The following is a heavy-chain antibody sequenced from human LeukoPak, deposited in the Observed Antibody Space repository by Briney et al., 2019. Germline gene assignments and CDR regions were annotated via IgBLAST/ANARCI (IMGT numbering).Heavy chain of an antibody. V-gene: IGHV4-30-2*01. CDR3: ARDRKALTYYYDSSGYYAFDI. CDR1: GGSISSGGYS. CDR2: IYHSGST. J-gene: IGHJ3*02. D-gene: IGHD3-22*01. Sequence: PSQTLSLTCAVSGGSISSGGYSWSWIRQPPGKGLEWIGYIYHSGSTYYNPSLKSRVTISVDRSKNQFSLKLSSVTAADTAVYYCARDRKALTYYYDSSGYYAFDIWGQRTMVTVSS.